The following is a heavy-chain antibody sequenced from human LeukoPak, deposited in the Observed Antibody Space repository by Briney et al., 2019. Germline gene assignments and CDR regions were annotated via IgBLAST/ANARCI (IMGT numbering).Heavy chain of an antibody. V-gene: IGHV4-39*07. J-gene: IGHJ4*02. CDR3: ARINGGI. CDR1: GGSITSNPYY. CDR2: ISFDGNS. D-gene: IGHD2-8*01. Sequence: SETLSLTCTVTGGSITSNPYYWGWIHQPPGKGLEWIGSISFDGNSYYDPSLKSRVTVSRDTSKNQFSLKVNSVTAADTAVYYCARINGGIWGQGTLVTVSS.